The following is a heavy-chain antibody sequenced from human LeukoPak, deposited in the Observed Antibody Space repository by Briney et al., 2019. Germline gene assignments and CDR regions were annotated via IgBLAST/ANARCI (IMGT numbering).Heavy chain of an antibody. CDR1: GGSITSGYYY. J-gene: IGHJ3*02. CDR3: ARAWGGYQLLDAFDI. Sequence: SETLSLTCTVSGGSITSGYYYWSWIRQPAGKGLEWIGRIYTSGNTNYNPSLKSRVTISLDTSKNQFSLKLSSVTAADTAVYYCARAWGGYQLLDAFDIWGQGTLVTVSS. CDR2: IYTSGNT. V-gene: IGHV4-61*02. D-gene: IGHD2-2*01.